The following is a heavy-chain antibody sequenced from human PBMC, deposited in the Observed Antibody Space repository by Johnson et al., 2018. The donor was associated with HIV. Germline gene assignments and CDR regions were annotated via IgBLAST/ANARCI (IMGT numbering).Heavy chain of an antibody. CDR1: GFTFSTYW. CDR3: ARDRAPVYSSSSSPFDAFDI. Sequence: VQLVESGGGLVQPGGSLRLSCAASGFTFSTYWMHWVRQAPGKGLAWVSRINSDGSSTSYADSVKGRFTISRDNAKNMLYLQMNSLRADDTAVYYWARDRAPVYSSSSSPFDAFDIWGQGTMVTVSS. D-gene: IGHD6-6*01. CDR2: INSDGSST. V-gene: IGHV3-74*01. J-gene: IGHJ3*02.